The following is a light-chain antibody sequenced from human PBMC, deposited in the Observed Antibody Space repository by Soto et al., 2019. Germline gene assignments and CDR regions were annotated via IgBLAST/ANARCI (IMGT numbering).Light chain of an antibody. Sequence: DIHMTQSPSTLSGSVGDRVTITCRASQTISSWLAWYQQKPGEAPELLIYKASTLKSGVPSRFSGSGSGTEFTLTISILQPDDFATYYCQHCNSYSEAFGQGTKV. J-gene: IGKJ1*01. V-gene: IGKV1-5*03. CDR3: QHCNSYSEA. CDR1: QTISSW. CDR2: KAS.